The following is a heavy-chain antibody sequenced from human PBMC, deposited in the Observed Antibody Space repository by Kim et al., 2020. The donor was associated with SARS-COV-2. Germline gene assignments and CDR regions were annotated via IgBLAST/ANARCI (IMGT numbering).Heavy chain of an antibody. CDR3: ASGETGISSNGMDV. CDR2: INHSGST. J-gene: IGHJ6*02. D-gene: IGHD1-1*01. Sequence: SETLSLTCAVYGGSFSGYYWSWIRQPPGKGLEWIGEINHSGSTNYNPSLKSRVTISVDTSKNQFSLKLSSVTAADTAVYYCASGETGISSNGMDVWGQGTTVTVSS. V-gene: IGHV4-34*01. CDR1: GGSFSGYY.